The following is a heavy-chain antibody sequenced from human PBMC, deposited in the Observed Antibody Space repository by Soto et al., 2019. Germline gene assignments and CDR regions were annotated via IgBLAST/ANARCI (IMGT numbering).Heavy chain of an antibody. D-gene: IGHD6-13*01. CDR2: ISGSGGST. CDR3: AKLYSSSWNWFDP. J-gene: IGHJ5*02. Sequence: EVQLLESGGGLVQPGWSLRLSCAASGFTFSSYAMSWVSQAPGKGLEWVSAISGSGGSTYYADSVKGRFTISRDNSKNTLYLQMNSMRAEDTAVYYCAKLYSSSWNWFDPWGQGTLVTVSS. V-gene: IGHV3-23*01. CDR1: GFTFSSYA.